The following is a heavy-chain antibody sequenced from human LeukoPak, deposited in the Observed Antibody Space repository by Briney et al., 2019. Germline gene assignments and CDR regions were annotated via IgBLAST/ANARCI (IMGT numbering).Heavy chain of an antibody. J-gene: IGHJ5*02. D-gene: IGHD3-22*01. CDR3: ARDAAGEGRLVITWFDP. CDR1: GFTFSSYG. Sequence: PGGSLRLSCAASGFTFSSYGMHWVRQAPGKGLEWVSYISSSGSSIYYADSVKGRFTISRDNAKNSLYLQMNSLRAEDTAVYFCARDAAGEGRLVITWFDPWGQGTLVTVSS. CDR2: ISSSGSSI. V-gene: IGHV3-48*04.